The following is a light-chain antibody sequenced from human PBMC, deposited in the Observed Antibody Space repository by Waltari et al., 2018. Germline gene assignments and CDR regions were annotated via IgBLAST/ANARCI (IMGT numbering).Light chain of an antibody. CDR2: RND. CDR1: SFNIGYNF. Sequence: QSVLTQPPSASGLPGQRVIISCSGTSFNIGYNFVFWYHQNPGAAPKLLIYRNDQRSSGVPDRFSGPKSGTSASLAISGLRSEDEGDYYCAAWDGSVSAHVVFGGGTSVTVL. CDR3: AAWDGSVSAHVV. J-gene: IGLJ2*01. V-gene: IGLV1-47*01.